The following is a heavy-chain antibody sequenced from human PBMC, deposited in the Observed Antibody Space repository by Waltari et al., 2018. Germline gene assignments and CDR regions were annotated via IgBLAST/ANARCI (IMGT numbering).Heavy chain of an antibody. Sequence: EVQLVESGGGVVRPGGSLRLSCAASGFTFDDHGMSWVRQAPGKGLEWVSGISWNGGSTGYADSVKGRFTISRDNAKNSLYLQTNSLRTEDTALYYCARDPAYSIAPDHWGQGTLVTVSS. D-gene: IGHD6-13*01. J-gene: IGHJ4*02. V-gene: IGHV3-20*04. CDR3: ARDPAYSIAPDH. CDR1: GFTFDDHG. CDR2: ISWNGGST.